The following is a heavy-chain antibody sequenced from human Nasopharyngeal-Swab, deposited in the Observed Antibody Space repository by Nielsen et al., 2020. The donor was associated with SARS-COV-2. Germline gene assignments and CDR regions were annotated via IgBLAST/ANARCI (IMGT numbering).Heavy chain of an antibody. D-gene: IGHD6-19*01. CDR1: GFTFSSYD. CDR3: ARTGAGTPYWYFDL. V-gene: IGHV3-13*01. CDR2: IGTAGDT. J-gene: IGHJ2*01. Sequence: GESLKISCAASGFTFSSYDMHWVRQATGKGLKWVSAIGTAGDTYYPGSVKGRFTISRENAKNSLYLQMNSLRAGDTAVYYCARTGAGTPYWYFDLWGRGTLVTVSS.